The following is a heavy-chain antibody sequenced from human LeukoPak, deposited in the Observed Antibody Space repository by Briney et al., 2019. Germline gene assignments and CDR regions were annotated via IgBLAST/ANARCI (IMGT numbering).Heavy chain of an antibody. J-gene: IGHJ4*02. V-gene: IGHV1-69*13. CDR1: GGTFSSYA. CDR2: IIPIFGTA. D-gene: IGHD6-13*01. CDR3: ATGRKQQQLVPDY. Sequence: SVKVSCKASGGTFSSYAISWVRQAPGQGLEWVGGIIPIFGTANYAQKFQGRVTITADESTGTAYMELSSLRSEDTAVYYCATGRKQQQLVPDYWGQGTLATVSS.